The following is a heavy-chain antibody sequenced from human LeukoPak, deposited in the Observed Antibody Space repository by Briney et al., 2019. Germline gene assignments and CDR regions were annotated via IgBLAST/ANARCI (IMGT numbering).Heavy chain of an antibody. CDR2: ISGSGGST. D-gene: IGHD1-1*01. CDR3: AKKGQAGTGRNYMDV. CDR1: GFTFSSYA. Sequence: GGSLRLSCAASGFTFSSYAMSWVRQAPGKGLEWVSAISGSGGSTYYADSVKGRFTISRDNSKNTLYLQMNSLRAEDTAVYYCAKKGQAGTGRNYMDVWGKGTTVTVAS. J-gene: IGHJ6*03. V-gene: IGHV3-23*01.